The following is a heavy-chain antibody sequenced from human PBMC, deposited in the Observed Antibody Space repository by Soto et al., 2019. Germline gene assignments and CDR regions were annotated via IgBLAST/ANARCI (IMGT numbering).Heavy chain of an antibody. CDR3: ARQTPDYDFWSGYTKYYYYYMDV. D-gene: IGHD3-3*01. CDR2: ISSSSSYI. CDR1: GFTFSSYS. J-gene: IGHJ6*03. Sequence: GGSLRLSCAASGFTFSSYSMNWVRQAPGKGPEWVSSISSSSSYIYYADSVKGRFTISRDNAKNSLYLQMNSLRAEDTAVYYCARQTPDYDFWSGYTKYYYYYMDVWGKGTTVTVSS. V-gene: IGHV3-21*01.